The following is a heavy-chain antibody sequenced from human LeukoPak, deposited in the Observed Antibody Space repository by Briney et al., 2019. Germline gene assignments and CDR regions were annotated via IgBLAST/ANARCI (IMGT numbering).Heavy chain of an antibody. CDR3: ARDSLVLEDYYYYYMDV. Sequence: TSETLSLTCTVSGGSISSYYWSWIRQPPGKGLEWIGYIYYSGSTNYNPSLKSRVTISVDTSKNQFSLKLSSVTAADTAVYYCARDSLVLEDYYYYYMDVWGKGTTVTVSS. CDR1: GGSISSYY. CDR2: IYYSGST. V-gene: IGHV4-59*12. J-gene: IGHJ6*03. D-gene: IGHD6-6*01.